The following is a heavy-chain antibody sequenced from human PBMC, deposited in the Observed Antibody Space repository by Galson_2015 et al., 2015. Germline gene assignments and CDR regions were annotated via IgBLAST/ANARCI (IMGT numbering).Heavy chain of an antibody. CDR2: ISSSGSTT. J-gene: IGHJ6*02. Sequence: SLRLSCAASGFTFSKYGMKWVRQAPGKGLEWVSYISSSGSTTYYADSVKGRFTISRDNAKNLLYLQMNKLRAEDTAVYYCERWNIVLNMYALHYDGIDVWGQGTTVTVSS. CDR1: GFTFSKYG. V-gene: IGHV3-48*01. D-gene: IGHD2-8*02. CDR3: ERWNIVLNMYALHYDGIDV.